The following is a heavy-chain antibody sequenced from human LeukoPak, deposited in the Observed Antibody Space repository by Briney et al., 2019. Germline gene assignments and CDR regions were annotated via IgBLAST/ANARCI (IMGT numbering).Heavy chain of an antibody. CDR2: IYSDGST. J-gene: IGHJ4*02. CDR1: GFTVSSAY. D-gene: IGHD2-15*01. V-gene: IGHV3-53*01. Sequence: GGSLRLSCAASGFTVSSAYMTWVRQAPGKGLEWVSVIYSDGSTYYADSVKGRFTISRDTSKNTLYLQMNSLRAGDTAVYYCARGYCSGGSCYTQEYYFDYWGQGTLVTVSS. CDR3: ARGYCSGGSCYTQEYYFDY.